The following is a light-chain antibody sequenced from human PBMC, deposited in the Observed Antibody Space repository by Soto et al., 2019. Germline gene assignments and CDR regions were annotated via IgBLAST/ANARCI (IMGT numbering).Light chain of an antibody. CDR2: DTS. CDR3: LHYGTSVWT. J-gene: IGKJ1*01. CDR1: QSVSSTT. Sequence: EIVLTQSPGTLSLSPGERATLSCRASQSVSSTTIAWYQQKAGRAPRLLIYDTSTRATGVSDRFSGSGSGADFTLTISRLEPEDFALYYCLHYGTSVWTFGQGT. V-gene: IGKV3-20*01.